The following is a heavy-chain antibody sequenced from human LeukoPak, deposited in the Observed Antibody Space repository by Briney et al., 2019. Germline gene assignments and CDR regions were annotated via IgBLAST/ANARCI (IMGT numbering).Heavy chain of an antibody. Sequence: ASVKVSCKASGHTFTSYDINWVRQATGQGLEWMGWMNPNSGNTGYAQKFQGRVTMTRNTSISTAYMELSSLRSEDTAVYYCARVWTYCTNGVCYTQFDYWGQGTLVTVSS. CDR3: ARVWTYCTNGVCYTQFDY. CDR1: GHTFTSYD. J-gene: IGHJ4*02. V-gene: IGHV1-8*01. CDR2: MNPNSGNT. D-gene: IGHD2-8*01.